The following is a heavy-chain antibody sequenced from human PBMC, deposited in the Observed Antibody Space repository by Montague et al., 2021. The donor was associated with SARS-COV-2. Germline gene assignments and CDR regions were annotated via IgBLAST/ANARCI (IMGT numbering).Heavy chain of an antibody. J-gene: IGHJ5*02. D-gene: IGHD3-10*01. Sequence: SETLSLTCTVSGGSMSDHYWAWTRQPPGKGLEWLSYIYYSGGINSNASLKSRVTMSVDTSKNQFSLTLTSVTAADTAVYYCAGAVSVRRAVNWFDPWGQGTLVTVSS. CDR3: AGAVSVRRAVNWFDP. V-gene: IGHV4-59*11. CDR2: IYYSGGI. CDR1: GGSMSDHY.